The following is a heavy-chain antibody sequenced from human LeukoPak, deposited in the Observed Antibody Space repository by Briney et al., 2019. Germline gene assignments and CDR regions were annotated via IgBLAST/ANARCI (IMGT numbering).Heavy chain of an antibody. D-gene: IGHD3-22*01. J-gene: IGHJ6*02. CDR2: IIPFFGTA. CDR1: GGTFISYA. V-gene: IGHV1-69*13. CDR3: ARDYDSSGYYPEGGMDV. Sequence: SVKVSCKASGGTFISYAISWVRQAPGQGLEWMGGIIPFFGTANYAQKFQGRVTITADESTSTAYMELSSLRSEDTAVYYCARDYDSSGYYPEGGMDVWGQGTTVTVSS.